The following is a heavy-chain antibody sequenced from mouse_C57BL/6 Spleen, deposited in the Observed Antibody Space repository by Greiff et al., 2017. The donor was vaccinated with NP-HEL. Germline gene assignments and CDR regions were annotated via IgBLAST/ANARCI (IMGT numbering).Heavy chain of an antibody. D-gene: IGHD1-1*01. V-gene: IGHV8-12*01. Sequence: QVTLKESGPGILQPSQTLSLTCSFSGFSLSTSGMGVSWIRQPSGKGLEWLAHIYWDDDKRYNPSLKSRLTISKDTSRNQVFLKITSVDTADTATYYCARRGYYGSSPHWYFDVWGTGTTVTVSS. CDR1: GFSLSTSGMG. J-gene: IGHJ1*03. CDR3: ARRGYYGSSPHWYFDV. CDR2: IYWDDDK.